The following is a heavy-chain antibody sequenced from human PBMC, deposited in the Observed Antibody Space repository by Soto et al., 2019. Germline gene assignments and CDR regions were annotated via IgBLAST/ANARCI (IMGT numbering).Heavy chain of an antibody. CDR1: GYTFTSYG. CDR3: ARGYYYDSSGYRPHYYYGMDV. J-gene: IGHJ6*02. Sequence: GASVKVSCKASGYTFTSYGISWVRQAPGQGLEWMGWISAYNGNTNYAQKLQGRVTMTTDTSTSTAYMELRSLRSDDTAVYYCARGYYYDSSGYRPHYYYGMDVWGQGTTVTVSS. V-gene: IGHV1-18*01. D-gene: IGHD3-22*01. CDR2: ISAYNGNT.